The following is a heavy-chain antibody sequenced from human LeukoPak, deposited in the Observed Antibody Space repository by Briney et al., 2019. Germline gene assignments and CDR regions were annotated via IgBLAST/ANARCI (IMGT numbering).Heavy chain of an antibody. V-gene: IGHV3-23*01. Sequence: GGSLRLSCAVSGFTLSEHAMSWVRQAPGEGLEWVSGIIDVGDTYYADSVKGRFTIFRDSSKNTLYLQMNSLRAEDTATYYCAKDYCRGGNCPLPFFDSWGQGTLVTVSS. D-gene: IGHD2-15*01. CDR1: GFTLSEHA. CDR3: AKDYCRGGNCPLPFFDS. J-gene: IGHJ4*02. CDR2: IIDVGDT.